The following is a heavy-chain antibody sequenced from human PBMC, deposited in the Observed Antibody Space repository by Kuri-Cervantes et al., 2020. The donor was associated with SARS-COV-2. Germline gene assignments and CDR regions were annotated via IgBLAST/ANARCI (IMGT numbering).Heavy chain of an antibody. CDR2: IYYSGST. D-gene: IGHD1-26*01. Sequence: SETLSLTCTVSGGSISSSSYYWGWIRQPPGKGLEWIGSIYYSGSTYYNPSLTSRVTTSVDTSKNQFSLKLSSVTAADTAVYYCARGGGSYPYYFDYWGQGTLVTVSS. CDR3: ARGGGSYPYYFDY. CDR1: GGSISSSSYY. J-gene: IGHJ4*02. V-gene: IGHV4-39*07.